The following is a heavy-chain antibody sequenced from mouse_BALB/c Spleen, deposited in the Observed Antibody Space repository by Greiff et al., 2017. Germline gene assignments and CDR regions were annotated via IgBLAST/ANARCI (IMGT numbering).Heavy chain of an antibody. D-gene: IGHD4-1*01. V-gene: IGHV5-9-4*01. CDR2: ISSGGSYT. Sequence: EVMLVESGGGLVKPGGSLKLSCAASGFTFSSYAMSWVRQSPEKRLEWVAEISSGGSYTYYPDTVTGRFTISRDNAKNTLYLEMSSLKSEDTAMYYCASLGRKAYWGQGTLVTVAA. J-gene: IGHJ3*01. CDR1: GFTFSSYA. CDR3: ASLGRKAY.